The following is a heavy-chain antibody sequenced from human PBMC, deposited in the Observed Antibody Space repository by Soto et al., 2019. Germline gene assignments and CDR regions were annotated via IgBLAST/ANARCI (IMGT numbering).Heavy chain of an antibody. Sequence: LRLSCAASGFTFSSYAMSWVRQAPGKGLEWVSAISGSGGSTYYADSVKGRFTISRDNSKSTLYLQMNSLRAEDTAVYYCAKSRPLLWFGELFDYWGQGTLVTVSS. J-gene: IGHJ4*02. V-gene: IGHV3-23*01. D-gene: IGHD3-10*01. CDR1: GFTFSSYA. CDR2: ISGSGGST. CDR3: AKSRPLLWFGELFDY.